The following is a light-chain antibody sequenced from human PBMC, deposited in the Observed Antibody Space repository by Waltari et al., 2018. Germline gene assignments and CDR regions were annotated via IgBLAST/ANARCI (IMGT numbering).Light chain of an antibody. J-gene: IGLJ1*01. CDR3: NTRDISGDHLV. CDR2: YEE. Sequence: SSEMTQEPAVSVALGQTVRITCQGGGLRTFYANWYQQKPGQAPLLVIYYEENRPSGIPDRCSGSRSGNTAFLTIAGAQAEDEADYYCNTRDISGDHLVFGSGTKVTVL. V-gene: IGLV3-19*01. CDR1: GLRTFY.